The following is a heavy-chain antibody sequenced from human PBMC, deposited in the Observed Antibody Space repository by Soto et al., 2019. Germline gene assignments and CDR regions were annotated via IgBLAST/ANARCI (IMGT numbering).Heavy chain of an antibody. J-gene: IGHJ4*02. V-gene: IGHV3-11*01. D-gene: IGHD6-13*01. CDR1: GFTFSDHY. Sequence: QVQLVESGGGLVMPGESLRLSCAASGFTFSDHYMSWIRQAPGKGLEGVSYISSSGNSMYYADSVKGRFTVSRDNAENSQYLQMSSLRAEDTAVYYCARRAASGRHFDHWGQGTLVSVSS. CDR3: ARRAASGRHFDH. CDR2: ISSSGNSM.